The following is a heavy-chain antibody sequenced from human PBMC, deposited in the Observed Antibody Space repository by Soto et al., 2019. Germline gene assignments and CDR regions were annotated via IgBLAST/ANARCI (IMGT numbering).Heavy chain of an antibody. CDR1: SGSISSSSYY. V-gene: IGHV4-39*01. J-gene: IGHJ4*02. D-gene: IGHD4-4*01. CDR2: IYYSGST. CDR3: ARRSNYGYYFDY. Sequence: SETLSLTCTVSSGSISSSSYYWGWIRQPPGKGLEWIGNIYYSGSTYYNPSLKSRVTISVDTSKNQFSLKLSSVTAADTAVYYCARRSNYGYYFDYWGQGTLVTVSS.